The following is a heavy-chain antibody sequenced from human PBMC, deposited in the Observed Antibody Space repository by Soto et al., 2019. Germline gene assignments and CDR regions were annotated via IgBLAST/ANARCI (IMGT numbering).Heavy chain of an antibody. CDR3: ASRGPILVVPAASSGRDYYYYGMDV. J-gene: IGHJ6*02. Sequence: QVQLVQSGAEVKKPGSSVKVSCKASGGTFSSYAISWVRQAPGQGLEWMGGIIPIFGTANYAQKFQGRVTITADDSTSTAYMELSSLRSEDTVVYYCASRGPILVVPAASSGRDYYYYGMDVWGQGTTVTVSS. D-gene: IGHD2-2*01. CDR1: GGTFSSYA. V-gene: IGHV1-69*01. CDR2: IIPIFGTA.